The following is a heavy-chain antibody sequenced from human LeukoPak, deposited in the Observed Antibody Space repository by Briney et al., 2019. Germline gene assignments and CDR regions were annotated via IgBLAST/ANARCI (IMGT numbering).Heavy chain of an antibody. V-gene: IGHV1-18*01. CDR2: ISTYNGNT. Sequence: ASVKVSCKASGYTFTSYGISWVRQAPGQGLEWMGWISTYNGNTNYAQKLQGRVTMTTDTSTSTAYMELRSLRSDDTAVYYCARVVEQWLVLDYWGQGTLVTVSS. J-gene: IGHJ4*02. CDR3: ARVVEQWLVLDY. CDR1: GYTFTSYG. D-gene: IGHD6-19*01.